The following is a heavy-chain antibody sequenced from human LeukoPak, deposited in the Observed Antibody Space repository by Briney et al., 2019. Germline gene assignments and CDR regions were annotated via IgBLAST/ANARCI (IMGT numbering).Heavy chain of an antibody. CDR2: ISAYNGNT. D-gene: IGHD6-13*01. Sequence: ASVKVSCKASGYTFTRYGISWVRQAPGQGLEWMGWISAYNGNTNYAQKLQGRVTMTTDTSTSTAYMELRSLRSDDTAVYYCARVLLGYSSSWYRTGDYWGQGTLVTVSS. J-gene: IGHJ4*02. V-gene: IGHV1-18*01. CDR1: GYTFTRYG. CDR3: ARVLLGYSSSWYRTGDY.